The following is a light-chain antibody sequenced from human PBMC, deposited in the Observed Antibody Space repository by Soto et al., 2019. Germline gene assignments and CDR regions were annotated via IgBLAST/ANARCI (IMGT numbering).Light chain of an antibody. CDR2: DVS. J-gene: IGLJ2*01. CDR3: SSYTGSSTVV. V-gene: IGLV2-14*01. CDR1: SSDVGGYNY. Sequence: QSVLTQPDSVSGSPGQSITISCTGTSSDVGGYNYVSWYQQHPGKAPKLMIYDVSNRPSGVSNRFSGSKSGNTASLTISGLQAEDEADYYCSSYTGSSTVVFGGGTKVTVL.